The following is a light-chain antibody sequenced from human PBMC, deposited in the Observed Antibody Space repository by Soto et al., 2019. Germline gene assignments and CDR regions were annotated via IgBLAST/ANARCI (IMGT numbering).Light chain of an antibody. CDR3: HQYNSYSWT. Sequence: DIQMAQSPSTLSASMGDRVTITCRASDSIHMWLAWYQQKPGQAARLLIYDTSTLKSGVPSRFSGSGSGTEFNLTIANLQPDDFATYFCHQYNSYSWTFGQGTKV. CDR1: DSIHMW. V-gene: IGKV1-5*01. J-gene: IGKJ1*01. CDR2: DTS.